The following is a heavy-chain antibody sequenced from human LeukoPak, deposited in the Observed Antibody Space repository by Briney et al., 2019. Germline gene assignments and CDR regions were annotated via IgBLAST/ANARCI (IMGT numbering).Heavy chain of an antibody. V-gene: IGHV3-23*01. CDR1: GFTFSTYA. D-gene: IGHD3-22*01. CDR3: VKDRPNYYGSEGHYYRQNGDS. J-gene: IGHJ5*01. CDR2: ISGRGELT. Sequence: GGSLRLSCGVSGFTFSTYAMSWVRQPPGKGLEWVASISGRGELTYYTDSVRGRFTISRDNSRSTLYLQMNFLRTDDTAVYYCVKDRPNYYGSEGHYYRQNGDSWGQGTLVTVSS.